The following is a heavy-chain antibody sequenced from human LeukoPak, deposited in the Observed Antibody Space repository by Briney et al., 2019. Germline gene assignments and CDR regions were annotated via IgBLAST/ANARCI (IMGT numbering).Heavy chain of an antibody. V-gene: IGHV4-39*01. D-gene: IGHD3-22*01. Sequence: SETLSRTCTVSGGSISSSSNYWGWIRQPPGKGLEWIGSIYYGGSTYYNPSLKSRVTISVDTSKNQFSLRLSSVTAADTAVYYCAKTMGNYYDSIDYWGQGTLVTVSS. J-gene: IGHJ4*02. CDR2: IYYGGST. CDR1: GGSISSSSNY. CDR3: AKTMGNYYDSIDY.